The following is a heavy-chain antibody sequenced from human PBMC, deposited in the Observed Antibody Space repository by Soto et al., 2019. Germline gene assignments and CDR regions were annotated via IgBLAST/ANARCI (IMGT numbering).Heavy chain of an antibody. J-gene: IGHJ4*02. CDR1: GYTFTSYG. V-gene: IGHV1-18*04. Sequence: ASVKVSCKTSGYTFTSYGISWVRQAPGQGLEWVGGISAYNGNTNYAQNLQLRVTMTTDTSTSTAYMELRSLRSDDTAVYDCARLADLWSGYTAKYWGQGTLVTVSS. D-gene: IGHD3-3*01. CDR2: ISAYNGNT. CDR3: ARLADLWSGYTAKY.